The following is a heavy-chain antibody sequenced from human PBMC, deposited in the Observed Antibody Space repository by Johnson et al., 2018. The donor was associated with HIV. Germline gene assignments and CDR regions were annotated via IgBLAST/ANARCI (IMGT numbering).Heavy chain of an antibody. J-gene: IGHJ3*02. D-gene: IGHD5-18*01. CDR2: ISYDGSNK. CDR3: AREADTEELAHDAFDI. Sequence: QVQLVESGGGVVQPGRSLRLSCAASGFTFSSYAMHWVRQAPGKGLEWVAVISYDGSNKYYADSVKGRFTISRDNSKNTLYLQMNSRSAEDMAVYYRAREADTEELAHDAFDIWGQGTMVTVSS. CDR1: GFTFSSYA. V-gene: IGHV3-30*04.